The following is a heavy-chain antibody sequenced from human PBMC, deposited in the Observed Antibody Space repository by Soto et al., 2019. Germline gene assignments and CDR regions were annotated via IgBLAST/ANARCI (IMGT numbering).Heavy chain of an antibody. Sequence: EVQLVESGGSLVQPGRSLRLSCAASGFIFGDFAMHWVRQVPGKGLEWVSGISWNGGVEDYAASVKGRFTISRDNARTSLFLQMNSLRTEDSALYYCTKDCTRTEYSGCHDSWGQGTLVTVSS. CDR1: GFIFGDFA. CDR2: ISWNGGVE. V-gene: IGHV3-9*01. J-gene: IGHJ5*01. CDR3: TKDCTRTEYSGCHDS. D-gene: IGHD5-12*01.